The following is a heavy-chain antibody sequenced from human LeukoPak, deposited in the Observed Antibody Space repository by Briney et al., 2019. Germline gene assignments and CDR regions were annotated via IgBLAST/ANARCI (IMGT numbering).Heavy chain of an antibody. J-gene: IGHJ4*02. CDR2: INGDGSTI. CDR1: GFTFSTYW. Sequence: PGGSLRLSCAASGFTFSTYWMHWVRKAPGKGLMWVSHINGDGSTIAYADSVKGRFTISRDNAKNTLYLQTNSLRAEDAALYYCASLTGWSQVSDYWGQGTLVTVSS. CDR3: ASLTGWSQVSDY. V-gene: IGHV3-74*03. D-gene: IGHD2-15*01.